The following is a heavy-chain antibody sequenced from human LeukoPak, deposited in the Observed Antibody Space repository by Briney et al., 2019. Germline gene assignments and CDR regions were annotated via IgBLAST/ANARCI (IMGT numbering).Heavy chain of an antibody. D-gene: IGHD3-3*01. V-gene: IGHV4-31*03. J-gene: IGHJ6*03. Sequence: SETLSLTCTVSGGSISSGGYYWSWIRQHPGKGLEWIGYIYYSGSTYYNPSLKSRVTISVDTSKNQFSLKLSSVTAADTAVYYCARHGPLLEWLSPTFYYYYYYMDVWGKGTTVTVSS. CDR3: ARHGPLLEWLSPTFYYYYYYMDV. CDR1: GGSISSGGYY. CDR2: IYYSGST.